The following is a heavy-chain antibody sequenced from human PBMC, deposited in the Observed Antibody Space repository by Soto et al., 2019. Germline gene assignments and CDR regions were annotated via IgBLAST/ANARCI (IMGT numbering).Heavy chain of an antibody. J-gene: IGHJ6*02. D-gene: IGHD5-18*01. CDR1: GFTVSSNY. CDR3: AKQVTGNYYYYYGMDV. Sequence: GGSLRLSCAASGFTVSSNYMSWVRQAPGKGLEWVSVIYSGGTTYYADSVKGRFTISRDNSKNTLYLQMNSLRAEDTAVYYCAKQVTGNYYYYYGMDVWGQGTTVTVSS. CDR2: IYSGGTT. V-gene: IGHV3-53*01.